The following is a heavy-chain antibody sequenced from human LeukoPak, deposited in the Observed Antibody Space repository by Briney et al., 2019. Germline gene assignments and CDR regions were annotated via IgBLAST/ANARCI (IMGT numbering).Heavy chain of an antibody. CDR3: AKGPEGSKLFLDY. V-gene: IGHV3-11*01. Sequence: KSGGSLRLSCAASGFTFSDYYMSWLRQAPGKGLEWVSYISGDAETIYYRDSVKGRFTISRDNARNSLYLQMNSLRAEDTAVYYCAKGPEGSKLFLDYWGQGTLVTVSS. J-gene: IGHJ4*02. CDR2: ISGDAETI. CDR1: GFTFSDYY. D-gene: IGHD2/OR15-2a*01.